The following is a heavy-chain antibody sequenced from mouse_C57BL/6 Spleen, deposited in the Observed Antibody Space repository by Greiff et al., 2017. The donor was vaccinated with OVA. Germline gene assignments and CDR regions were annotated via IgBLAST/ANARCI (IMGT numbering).Heavy chain of an antibody. Sequence: QVQLKQSGAELVRPGTSVKVSCKASGYAFTNYLIEWVKQRPGQGLEWIGVINPGSGGTNYNEKFKGKATLTADKSSSTAYMQLSSLTSEDSAVYFCARRDYYGSTDFDYWGQGTTLTVSS. J-gene: IGHJ2*01. CDR2: INPGSGGT. CDR3: ARRDYYGSTDFDY. V-gene: IGHV1-54*01. CDR1: GYAFTNYL. D-gene: IGHD1-1*01.